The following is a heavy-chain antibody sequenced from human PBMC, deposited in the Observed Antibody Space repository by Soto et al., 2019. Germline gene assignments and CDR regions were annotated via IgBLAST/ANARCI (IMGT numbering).Heavy chain of an antibody. J-gene: IGHJ4*02. V-gene: IGHV3-23*01. CDR2: ISGSGGST. CDR1: GFTFSSYA. CDR3: AKAPSRTTVTKYFDY. Sequence: GGSLRLSCAASGFTFSSYAMSWVRQAPGKGLEWVSAISGSGGSTYYADSVKGRFTISRDNSKNTLYLQMNSLRAEDTAVYYCAKAPSRTTVTKYFDYWGQGTLVTVSS. D-gene: IGHD4-17*01.